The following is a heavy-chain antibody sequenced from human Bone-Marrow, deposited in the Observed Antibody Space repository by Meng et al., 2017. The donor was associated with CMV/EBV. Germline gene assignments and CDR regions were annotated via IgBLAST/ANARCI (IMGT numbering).Heavy chain of an antibody. D-gene: IGHD3-10*01. J-gene: IGHJ4*02. Sequence: GESLKISCAASGFTFSSYSMNWVRQAPGKGLEWVSSISSSSSYIYYADSVKGRFTISRDNAKNSLYLQMNSLRADDTAVYYCVREGQRHGEELFAYWGQGTPVTVSS. CDR2: ISSSSSYI. CDR3: VREGQRHGEELFAY. V-gene: IGHV3-21*01. CDR1: GFTFSSYS.